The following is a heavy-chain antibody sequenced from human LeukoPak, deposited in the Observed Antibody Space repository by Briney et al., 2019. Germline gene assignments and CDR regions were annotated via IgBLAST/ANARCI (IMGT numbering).Heavy chain of an antibody. D-gene: IGHD6-13*01. CDR2: ISSSSSYI. CDR3: ARAHLTAAGTRNAFDI. CDR1: GFTFSSYS. J-gene: IGHJ3*02. V-gene: IGHV3-21*01. Sequence: GGSLRLSCAASGFTFSSYSMNWVRQAPGKGLEWVSSISSSSSYIYYADSVKGRFTISRDNAKNSLYLQMNSLRAEDTAVYYCARAHLTAAGTRNAFDIWGQGTMVTVSS.